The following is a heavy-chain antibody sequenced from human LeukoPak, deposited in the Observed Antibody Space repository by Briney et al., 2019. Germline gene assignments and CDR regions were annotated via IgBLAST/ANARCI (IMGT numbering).Heavy chain of an antibody. V-gene: IGHV3-23*01. Sequence: GGSLRLSCAAPGFTFSSSAMSWVRQAPGKGLERVSSISGNGGSTYFADSVKGRFTISRDNSKNTLYLQMNSLRAEDTAVYYCAKGGQNYDFWRFGYWGQGTLVTVSS. CDR2: ISGNGGST. CDR1: GFTFSSSA. D-gene: IGHD3-3*01. J-gene: IGHJ4*02. CDR3: AKGGQNYDFWRFGY.